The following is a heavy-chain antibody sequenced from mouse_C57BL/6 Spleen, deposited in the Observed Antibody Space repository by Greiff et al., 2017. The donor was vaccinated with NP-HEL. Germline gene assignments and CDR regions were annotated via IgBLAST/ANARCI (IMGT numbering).Heavy chain of an antibody. CDR2: IDPETGGT. CDR1: GYTFTDYE. J-gene: IGHJ3*01. CDR3: TRYSSGYPAWFAY. V-gene: IGHV1-15*01. Sequence: QVQLKQSGAELVRPGASVTLSCKASGYTFTDYEMHWVKQTPVHGLEWIGAIDPETGGTAYNQKFKGKAILTADKSSSTAYMELRSLTSEDSAVYYCTRYSSGYPAWFAYWGQGTLVTVSA. D-gene: IGHD3-2*02.